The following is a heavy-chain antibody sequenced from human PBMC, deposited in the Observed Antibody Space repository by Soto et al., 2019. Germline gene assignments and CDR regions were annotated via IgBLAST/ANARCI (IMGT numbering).Heavy chain of an antibody. Sequence: SETLSLTCAVYGGSFSGYYLSWIRQPPGKGLEWIGEINHSGSTNYNPSLKSRVTISVDTSKNQFSLKLSSVTAADTAVYYCAARESNDSSGYGLYYFDYWGQGTLVTVSS. CDR3: AARESNDSSGYGLYYFDY. V-gene: IGHV4-34*01. J-gene: IGHJ4*02. CDR2: INHSGST. CDR1: GGSFSGYY. D-gene: IGHD3-22*01.